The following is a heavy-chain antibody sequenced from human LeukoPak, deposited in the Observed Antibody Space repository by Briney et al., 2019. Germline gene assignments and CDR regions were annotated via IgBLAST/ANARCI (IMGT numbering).Heavy chain of an antibody. J-gene: IGHJ6*04. CDR3: AKGVVAATHRYYYYYYGMDV. CDR2: IIPIFGTA. V-gene: IGHV1-69*13. CDR1: GGTLSSYA. D-gene: IGHD2-15*01. Sequence: GASVKVSCKASGGTLSSYAMSWVRQAPGQGLEWVGEIIPIFGTANYAQKFQGRVTITADESTSTAYMELSSLRSEDTAVYYCAKGVVAATHRYYYYYYGMDVWGKGTTVTVSS.